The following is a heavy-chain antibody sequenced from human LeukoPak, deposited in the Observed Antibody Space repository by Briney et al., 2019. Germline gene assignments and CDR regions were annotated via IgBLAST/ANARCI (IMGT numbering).Heavy chain of an antibody. Sequence: GGSLRLSCAASGFTFSNYIMIWVRQAPGKGLEWVSIIGPTGGDIRHADSVKGRFSISRDNSKNTLFLQMNSLRVDDTAVYYCARDPNWGSGYWGQGTLVTVSS. CDR2: IGPTGGDI. CDR1: GFTFSNYI. CDR3: ARDPNWGSGY. J-gene: IGHJ4*02. V-gene: IGHV3-23*01. D-gene: IGHD7-27*01.